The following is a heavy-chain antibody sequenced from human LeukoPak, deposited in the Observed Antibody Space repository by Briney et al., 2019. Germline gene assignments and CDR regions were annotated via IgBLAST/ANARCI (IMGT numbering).Heavy chain of an antibody. CDR3: ARRARGGLDPGSFDY. J-gene: IGHJ4*02. D-gene: IGHD3/OR15-3a*01. CDR2: IYYSGST. V-gene: IGHV4-39*01. Sequence: SETLSLTCTVSGGSISSSSYYWGWIRQPPGKGLEWIGSIYYSGSTYYNPSLKSRVTISVDTSKNQFSLKLSSVTAADTAVYYCARRARGGLDPGSFDYWGQGTLSPSPQ. CDR1: GGSISSSSYY.